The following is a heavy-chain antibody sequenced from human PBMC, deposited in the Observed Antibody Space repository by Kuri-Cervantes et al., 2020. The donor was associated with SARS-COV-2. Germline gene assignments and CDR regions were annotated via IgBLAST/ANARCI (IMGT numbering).Heavy chain of an antibody. CDR1: GYTFTSYE. D-gene: IGHD3-3*01. V-gene: IGHV1-8*03. J-gene: IGHJ5*02. Sequence: ASVKVSCKASGYTFTSYEINWVRQATGQGLEWMGWMNPNSGNTGYAQKFQGRVTITRNTSISTAYMELSSLRSEDTAVYYCARTNTIFGVAIWGWFDPLGQGTLVTVSS. CDR2: MNPNSGNT. CDR3: ARTNTIFGVAIWGWFDP.